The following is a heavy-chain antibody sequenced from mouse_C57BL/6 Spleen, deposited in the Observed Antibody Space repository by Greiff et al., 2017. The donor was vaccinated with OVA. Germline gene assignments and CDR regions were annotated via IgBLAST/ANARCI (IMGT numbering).Heavy chain of an antibody. Sequence: QVQLQQSGAELVRPGTSVTVSCKASGYAFTNYLIEWVKQRPGQGLEWIGVINPGSGGTNYNEKFKGKATLTADKSSSTAYMQLSSLTSEDSAVYFCARGGTAQTFDYWGQSTTLTVSS. D-gene: IGHD3-2*02. CDR2: INPGSGGT. CDR3: ARGGTAQTFDY. J-gene: IGHJ2*01. V-gene: IGHV1-54*01. CDR1: GYAFTNYL.